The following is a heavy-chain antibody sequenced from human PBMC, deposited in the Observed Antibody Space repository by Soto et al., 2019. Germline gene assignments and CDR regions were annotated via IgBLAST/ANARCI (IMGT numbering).Heavy chain of an antibody. V-gene: IGHV3-23*01. J-gene: IGHJ4*01. CDR1: GFTLGKDT. D-gene: IGHD3-9*01. CDR3: ARDREPDGIWTFDS. Sequence: LESGGDVVQPGGSLRLSCAASGFTLGKDTMGWVRQAPGKGLEWVAESYSTGGTEYADSVKGRFTISRDNSKNTLFLQMYSLGVEDTALYYCARDREPDGIWTFDSWGHGTLVTVSS. CDR2: SYSTGGT.